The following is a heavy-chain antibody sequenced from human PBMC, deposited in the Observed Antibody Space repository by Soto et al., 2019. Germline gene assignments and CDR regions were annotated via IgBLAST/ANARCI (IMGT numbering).Heavy chain of an antibody. J-gene: IGHJ6*02. D-gene: IGHD3-22*01. Sequence: GASVKVSCKASGYTFTSYYMHWVRQAPGQGLEWMGWISPKSGNIKYAQKFQGRVIMTTDTSTSTAYMELRSLRSDDTAVYYCVKDRDSNSWPSRDVWGPGTTVTVSS. V-gene: IGHV1-18*04. CDR3: VKDRDSNSWPSRDV. CDR1: GYTFTSYY. CDR2: ISPKSGNI.